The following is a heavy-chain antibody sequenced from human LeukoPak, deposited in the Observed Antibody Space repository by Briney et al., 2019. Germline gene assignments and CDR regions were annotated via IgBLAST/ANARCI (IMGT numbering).Heavy chain of an antibody. V-gene: IGHV3-7*01. CDR2: IKKDGSEK. J-gene: IGHJ5*02. CDR1: GFTFSSYW. Sequence: PGGSLRLSCAASGFTFSSYWMSWVRQAPGKGLEWVANIKKDGSEKYYVDSVKGRFTISRDNAKKSLYLQMNSLRAEDTAVYYCARPLMYYYGSETYFWFDPWGQGTLVTVSS. D-gene: IGHD3-10*01. CDR3: ARPLMYYYGSETYFWFDP.